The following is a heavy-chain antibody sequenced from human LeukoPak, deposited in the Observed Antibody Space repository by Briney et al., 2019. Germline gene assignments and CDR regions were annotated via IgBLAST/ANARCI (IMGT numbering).Heavy chain of an antibody. V-gene: IGHV1-69*13. Sequence: ASVTVSFTASGYTFTSYGISWVRQAPGQGLEWMGGIIPIFGTANYAQKFQGRVTITADESTSTAYMELSSLRSEDTAVYYCARVQYSSSWRYYFDYWGQGTLVTVSS. J-gene: IGHJ4*02. CDR2: IIPIFGTA. CDR3: ARVQYSSSWRYYFDY. CDR1: GYTFTSYG. D-gene: IGHD6-13*01.